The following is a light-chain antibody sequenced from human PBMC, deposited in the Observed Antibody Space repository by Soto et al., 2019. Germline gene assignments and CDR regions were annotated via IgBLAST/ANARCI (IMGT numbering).Light chain of an antibody. CDR1: QRVCSGY. CDR2: GAS. CDR3: HQYGNSPLT. Sequence: EIVLTQSPGTLSLSPGERATLSCRASQRVCSGYFAWYQQKPGQAPRLLIVGASSRATGIPDRFSGGGSGTDFTLTISRLEPEDFALYYCHQYGNSPLTFGGGTTVEIK. J-gene: IGKJ4*01. V-gene: IGKV3-20*01.